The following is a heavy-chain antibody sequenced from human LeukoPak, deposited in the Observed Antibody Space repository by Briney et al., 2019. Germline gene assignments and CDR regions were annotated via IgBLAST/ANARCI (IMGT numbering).Heavy chain of an antibody. CDR3: ARLSKDTVVHSAAMAHYFDY. J-gene: IGHJ4*02. CDR2: IHYTGRT. Sequence: SETLSLTCTVSGGSIIGYYWSWIRQPPGKGLQFIGYIHYTGRTNYNPSLESRVTLSVDSSKNQFSLKLRSVTAADTAVYYCARLSKDTVVHSAAMAHYFDYWGQGTLVTVSS. CDR1: GGSIIGYY. D-gene: IGHD2-2*01. V-gene: IGHV4-59*08.